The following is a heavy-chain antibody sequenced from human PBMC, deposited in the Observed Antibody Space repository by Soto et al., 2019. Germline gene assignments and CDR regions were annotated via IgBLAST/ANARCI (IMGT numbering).Heavy chain of an antibody. Sequence: ETFAHTYTVSADSLRSSDFCWGWVPQPPGQGLESIGSPFYLGSSYYNPSLKSRVTMSVDTSKNQFSLRLRSVTAADTALYFCARHSLALRKNNWFDPWGQGIMVT. CDR1: ADSLRSSDFC. V-gene: IGHV4-39*01. CDR3: ARHSLALRKNNWFDP. J-gene: IGHJ5*02. D-gene: IGHD3-3*02. CDR2: PFYLGSS.